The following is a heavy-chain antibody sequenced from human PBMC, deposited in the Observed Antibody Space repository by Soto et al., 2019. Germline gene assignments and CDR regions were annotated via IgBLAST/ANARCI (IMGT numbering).Heavy chain of an antibody. CDR1: GYTFTSYG. CDR3: ARGGYDILNGYYSDY. Sequence: ASVKVSCKASGYTFTSYGISWMRQAPGQGLEWMGWISAYNGNTNYAQKLQGRVTMTTDTSTSTAYMELRSLRSDDTAVYYCARGGYDILNGYYSDYWGQGPLVTVSS. V-gene: IGHV1-18*01. J-gene: IGHJ4*02. D-gene: IGHD3-9*01. CDR2: ISAYNGNT.